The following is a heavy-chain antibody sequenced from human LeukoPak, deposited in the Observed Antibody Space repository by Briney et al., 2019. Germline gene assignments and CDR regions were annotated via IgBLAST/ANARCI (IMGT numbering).Heavy chain of an antibody. CDR1: GFTFSSYA. Sequence: PGGSLRLSCAASGFTFSSYAMSWVRQAPGKGLEWVSAISGSGGSTYYADSVEGRFTISRDNSKNTLYLQMNSLRAEDTAVYYCAKYGYSYGGNYYGMDVWGQGTTVTVSS. V-gene: IGHV3-23*01. J-gene: IGHJ6*02. CDR3: AKYGYSYGGNYYGMDV. CDR2: ISGSGGST. D-gene: IGHD5-18*01.